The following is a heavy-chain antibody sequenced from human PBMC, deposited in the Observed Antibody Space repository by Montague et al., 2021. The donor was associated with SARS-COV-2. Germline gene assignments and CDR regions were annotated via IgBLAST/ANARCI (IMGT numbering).Heavy chain of an antibody. Sequence: SETLSLTCTVSGGSISSYYWSWIRQLPGKGLEWIGYIYYSGSTNYNPSLKSRVTISVDTSKNQFSLKLSSVTAADTAVYYCARALVPEEWLFGGDYYYYMDVWGKGTTVTVSS. CDR1: GGSISSYY. V-gene: IGHV4-59*01. D-gene: IGHD3-3*01. CDR3: ARALVPEEWLFGGDYYYYMDV. CDR2: IYYSGST. J-gene: IGHJ6*03.